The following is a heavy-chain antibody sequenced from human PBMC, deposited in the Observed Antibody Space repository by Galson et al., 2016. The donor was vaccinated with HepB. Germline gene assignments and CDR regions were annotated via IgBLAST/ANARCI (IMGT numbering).Heavy chain of an antibody. CDR2: ISWNSGRI. D-gene: IGHD4-17*01. CDR1: GFTFNYYD. CDR3: AKDMRAGDYARRAFDI. J-gene: IGHJ3*02. V-gene: IGHV3-9*01. Sequence: SLRLSCAASGFTFNYYDMYWVRQAPGKGLEWVSGISWNSGRIAYAASVKGRFTISRDNAKNSLFLEMNSLRAEDTALYYCAKDMRAGDYARRAFDIWGQGTMVLVSS.